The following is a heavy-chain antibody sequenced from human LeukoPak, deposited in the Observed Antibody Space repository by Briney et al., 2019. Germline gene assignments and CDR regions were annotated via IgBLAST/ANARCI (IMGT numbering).Heavy chain of an antibody. CDR2: INPNSGGT. CDR3: ARASYGDYDYYYYGMDV. CDR1: GYTFTDYY. Sequence: ASVKVSCKASGYTFTDYYMHWVRQAPGQGLEWMGWINPNSGGTNYAQKFQGRVTMTRDTSISTAYMELSRLRSDDTAVYYCARASYGDYDYYYYGMDVWGQGTTVTVSS. D-gene: IGHD4-17*01. J-gene: IGHJ6*02. V-gene: IGHV1-2*02.